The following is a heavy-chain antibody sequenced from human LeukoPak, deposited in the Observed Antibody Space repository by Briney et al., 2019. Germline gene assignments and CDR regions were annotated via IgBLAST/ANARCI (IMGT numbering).Heavy chain of an antibody. Sequence: PSETLSLTCTVSGGSISSSSYYWGWIRQPPGKGLEWIGSIYYSGSTYYNPSLKSRVTISVDTSKNQFSLKLSSVTAADTAVYYCARVRYYYDSSGYGAAFDIWGQGTMVTVSS. V-gene: IGHV4-39*01. J-gene: IGHJ3*02. CDR3: ARVRYYYDSSGYGAAFDI. CDR2: IYYSGST. CDR1: GGSISSSSYY. D-gene: IGHD3-22*01.